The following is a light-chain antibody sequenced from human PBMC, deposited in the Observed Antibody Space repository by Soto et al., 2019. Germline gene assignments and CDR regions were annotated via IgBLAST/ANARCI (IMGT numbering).Light chain of an antibody. CDR2: SNN. CDR1: SSNIGSNY. J-gene: IGLJ3*02. CDR3: AAWDDSLSGV. V-gene: IGLV1-47*02. Sequence: QSVLTQPPSASGTPGQRVTISCSGSSSNIGSNYVYWYQQLSGTAPKLLIYSNNQRPSGVPDRFSGSKSGTSASLAISGLRSEDEADYYCAAWDDSLSGVFGGGTKLTVL.